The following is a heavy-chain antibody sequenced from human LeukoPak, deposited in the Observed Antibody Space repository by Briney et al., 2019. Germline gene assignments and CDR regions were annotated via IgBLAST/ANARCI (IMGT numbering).Heavy chain of an antibody. V-gene: IGHV1-69*04. CDR1: GGTFSSYA. CDR3: ARGTGDWGSSDY. D-gene: IGHD2-21*02. J-gene: IGHJ4*02. CDR2: IIPILGIA. Sequence: SVKVSCKASGGTFSSYAISWVRQAPGQGLEWMGRIIPILGIANYAQKFQGRVTITADKSTSTAYMELSSLRSEDTAVYYCARGTGDWGSSDYWGQGTLVTVSS.